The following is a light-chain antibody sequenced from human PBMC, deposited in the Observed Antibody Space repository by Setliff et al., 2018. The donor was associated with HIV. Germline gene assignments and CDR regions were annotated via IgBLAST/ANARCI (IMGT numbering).Light chain of an antibody. Sequence: QSALAQPRSVSGSPGQSVTIACTGTSSDAGDYNFVSWYQLHPGKAPKLIIHDVTKRPSGVPDRFSGSKSANAASLTISGLQAEDEADYYCCSSAGTYTSFFVFGTGTKVTVL. CDR2: DVT. V-gene: IGLV2-11*01. J-gene: IGLJ1*01. CDR3: CSSAGTYTSFFV. CDR1: SSDAGDYNF.